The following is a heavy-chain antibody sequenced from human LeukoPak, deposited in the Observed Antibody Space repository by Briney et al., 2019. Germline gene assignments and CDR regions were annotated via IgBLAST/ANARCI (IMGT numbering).Heavy chain of an antibody. CDR1: GFTFSTSA. D-gene: IGHD6-13*01. V-gene: IGHV3-23*01. CDR3: AKGGSSRSGFDY. CDR2: ISLTEGRT. Sequence: PGGSLRLSCAASGFTFSTSAMNWVRQAPGKGLEWVSGISLTEGRTYYAESVKGRFTISRDNSKKTVYLQMNSLRAEDTAVYYCAKGGSSRSGFDYWGQGTLVTVSS. J-gene: IGHJ4*02.